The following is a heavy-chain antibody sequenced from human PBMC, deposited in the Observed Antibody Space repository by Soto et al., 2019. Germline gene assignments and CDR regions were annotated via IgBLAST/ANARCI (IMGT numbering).Heavy chain of an antibody. CDR1: GGPINNYC. CDR3: ARDDYKDGGNNWFDP. D-gene: IGHD3-16*01. V-gene: IGHV4-4*07. CDR2: IYTKERT. J-gene: IGHJ5*02. Sequence: SETLSLTCTVSGGPINNYCWSWIRQPAGKGLEWIGRIYTKERTNYNLSFRNRVTMSVDTSKNQFSLKLDAVTAADTAVYYCARDDYKDGGNNWFDPWGQGTLVTVPS.